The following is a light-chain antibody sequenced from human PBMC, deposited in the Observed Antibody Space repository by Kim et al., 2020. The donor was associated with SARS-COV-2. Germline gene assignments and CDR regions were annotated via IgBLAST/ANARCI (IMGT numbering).Light chain of an antibody. J-gene: IGKJ2*01. Sequence: ESKGERATRYCRASQSITRNLAWYKQKPGQAPRLLMYDASTRATGIPARFSGSGSGTEFTLTISSLQSEDFAVYYCQQYTNWPPYTFGQGTKLEI. CDR1: QSITRN. V-gene: IGKV3-15*01. CDR3: QQYTNWPPYT. CDR2: DAS.